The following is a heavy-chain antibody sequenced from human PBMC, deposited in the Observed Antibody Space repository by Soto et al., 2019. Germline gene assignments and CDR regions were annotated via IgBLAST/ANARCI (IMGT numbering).Heavy chain of an antibody. J-gene: IGHJ4*02. Sequence: SETLSLTCAVYGGSFSGYYWSWIRQPPGKGLEWIGEINHSGSTNYNPSLKSRVTISVDTSKNQFSLKLSSVTAADTAVYYCARAGYYDFWSGYYTRDYFDYWGQGTLVTVS. D-gene: IGHD3-3*01. CDR2: INHSGST. CDR1: GGSFSGYY. V-gene: IGHV4-34*01. CDR3: ARAGYYDFWSGYYTRDYFDY.